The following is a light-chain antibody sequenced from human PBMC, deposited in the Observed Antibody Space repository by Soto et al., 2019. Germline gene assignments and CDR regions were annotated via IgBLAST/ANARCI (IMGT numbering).Light chain of an antibody. V-gene: IGLV3-9*01. Sequence: SYELTQPLSVSVALGQTARITCGGNNIGSKNVHWYQQKPGQAPVLVIYRDSSRPSGIPERFSGSISGNTATPTITRAQDGDEADYYCQVWDSSTVVFGGGTKVTVL. CDR2: RDS. J-gene: IGLJ2*01. CDR1: NIGSKN. CDR3: QVWDSSTVV.